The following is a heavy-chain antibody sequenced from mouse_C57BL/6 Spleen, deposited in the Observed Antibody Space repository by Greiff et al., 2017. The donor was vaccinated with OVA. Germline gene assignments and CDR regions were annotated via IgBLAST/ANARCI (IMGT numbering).Heavy chain of an antibody. Sequence: QVQLQQPGAELVRPGTSVKLSCKASGYTFTSYWMHWVKQRPGQGLEWIGVIDPSDSYTSYNQKFKGKATLTVDTSSSTAYMQLSSLTSEDSAVYYCGGFYAMDYWGQGTSVTVSS. CDR3: GGFYAMDY. J-gene: IGHJ4*01. CDR2: IDPSDSYT. V-gene: IGHV1-59*01. CDR1: GYTFTSYW.